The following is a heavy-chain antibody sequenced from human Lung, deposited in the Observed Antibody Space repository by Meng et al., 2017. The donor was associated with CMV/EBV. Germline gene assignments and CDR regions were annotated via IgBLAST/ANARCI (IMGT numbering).Heavy chain of an antibody. V-gene: IGHV1-2*06. CDR3: AKSSDNGWSS. D-gene: IGHD6-19*01. CDR1: GYSFSGFY. J-gene: IGHJ4*01. CDR2: VNPISDDT. Sequence: VQLVQSGAEVKRPGASVKISCQASGYSFSGFYLNWARQAPGHGLEWLGRVNPISDDTHLAQKFEGRITVTRGATINTAFMELTRLRPDDTAVYYCAKSSDNGWSSWGPGTLVRLL.